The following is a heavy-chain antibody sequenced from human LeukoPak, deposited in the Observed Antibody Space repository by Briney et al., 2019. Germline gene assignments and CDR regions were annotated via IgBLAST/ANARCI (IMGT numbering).Heavy chain of an antibody. D-gene: IGHD5-18*01. J-gene: IGHJ3*02. V-gene: IGHV4-39*07. CDR3: ARGSVDTAMVRRSSAFDI. Sequence: SETLSLTCTVSGGSISSSSYYWGWIRQPPGKGLEWIGNIYYSGSTDYSPSLKSRVTISVDTSKNQFSLKVSSVTAADTAVYYCARGSVDTAMVRRSSAFDIWGQGTMVTVSS. CDR2: IYYSGST. CDR1: GGSISSSSYY.